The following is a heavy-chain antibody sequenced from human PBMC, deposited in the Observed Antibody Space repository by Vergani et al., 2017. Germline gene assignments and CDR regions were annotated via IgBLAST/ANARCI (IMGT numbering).Heavy chain of an antibody. J-gene: IGHJ6*02. Sequence: EVQLLESGGGLVQPGGSLRLSCAASGFTFSSYAMSWVRQAPGKGLEWVSAISGSGGSTYYADSVKGRFTISRDNSKNTLYLQMNSLRGEDTAVYYCAKDLSCDSGYYYYGMDVWGQGTTVTVSS. V-gene: IGHV3-23*01. CDR2: ISGSGGST. D-gene: IGHD2-15*01. CDR1: GFTFSSYA. CDR3: AKDLSCDSGYYYYGMDV.